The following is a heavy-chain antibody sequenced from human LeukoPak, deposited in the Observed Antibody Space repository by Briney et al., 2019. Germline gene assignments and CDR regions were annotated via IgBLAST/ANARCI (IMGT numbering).Heavy chain of an antibody. J-gene: IGHJ5*02. CDR2: ISYGGSNK. D-gene: IGHD3-16*01. CDR1: GFTFSSYA. CDR3: AKSRSRNMITFGGVENWFDP. Sequence: PGGSLRLSCAASGFTFSSYAMHWVRQAPGKGLEWVTVISYGGSNKYYAESVKGRFTISRDNSKNTLYLQMNSLRAEDTAVYYCAKSRSRNMITFGGVENWFDPWGQGTLVTVSS. V-gene: IGHV3-30*18.